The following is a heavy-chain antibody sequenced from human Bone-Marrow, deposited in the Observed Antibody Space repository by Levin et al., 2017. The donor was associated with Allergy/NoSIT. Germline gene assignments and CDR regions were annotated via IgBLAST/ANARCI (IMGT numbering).Heavy chain of an antibody. CDR1: GFILSSYT. CDR3: AKDLRQGYSSGSYYFDY. Sequence: GGSLRLSCAASGFILSSYTMSWVRQAPGKGLEWVSGVSGNGFSIYYADSVKGRFTISRDNPKNTLYLQMNGLRAEDTAVYYCAKDLRQGYSSGSYYFDYWGQGTLVTVSS. D-gene: IGHD5-18*01. V-gene: IGHV3-23*01. CDR2: VSGNGFSI. J-gene: IGHJ4*02.